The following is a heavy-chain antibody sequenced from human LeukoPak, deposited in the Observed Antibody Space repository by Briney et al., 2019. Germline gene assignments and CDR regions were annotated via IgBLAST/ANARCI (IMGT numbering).Heavy chain of an antibody. V-gene: IGHV4-59*08. CDR1: GGSISSYY. CDR3: ARRTVVVVGATEYYYYYYMDV. Sequence: PSETLSLTCTVSGGSISSYYWSWIRQPPGKGLEWIGNIYYSGNTNYNPSLKSRVTISVDTSKNQSSLKLSSVTAADTAVYYCARRTVVVVGATEYYYYYYMDVWGKGTTVTVSS. CDR2: IYYSGNT. J-gene: IGHJ6*03. D-gene: IGHD2-15*01.